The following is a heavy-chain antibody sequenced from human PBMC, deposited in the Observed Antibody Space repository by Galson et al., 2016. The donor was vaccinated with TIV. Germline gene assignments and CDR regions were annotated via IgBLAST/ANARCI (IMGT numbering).Heavy chain of an antibody. Sequence: SETLSLTCTVSGGSISSYHWSWIRQPPGKGLEWIGFIYFTGTTNYNPSLRSRVTMSLDTSKQQFSLKLSSVTAADTAVYYCARDTSTYPRRFDYWGQGTLVTVSS. V-gene: IGHV4-59*01. CDR1: GGSISSYH. CDR3: ARDTSTYPRRFDY. J-gene: IGHJ4*02. CDR2: IYFTGTT.